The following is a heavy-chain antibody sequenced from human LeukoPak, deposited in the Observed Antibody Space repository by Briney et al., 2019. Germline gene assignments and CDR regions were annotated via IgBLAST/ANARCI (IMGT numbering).Heavy chain of an antibody. CDR2: ISYDGSNK. V-gene: IGHV3-30*18. CDR3: AKDPLKYNYGTLYSFDY. J-gene: IGHJ4*02. CDR1: GFTFSNYG. D-gene: IGHD3-10*01. Sequence: PGGSLRLSCAASGFTFSNYGIHWVRQAPGKGLEWVAVISYDGSNKYSADSVKGRFTISRDNSKNTLYLQMNSLRPEDTAMYYCAKDPLKYNYGTLYSFDYWGQGTLVTVSS.